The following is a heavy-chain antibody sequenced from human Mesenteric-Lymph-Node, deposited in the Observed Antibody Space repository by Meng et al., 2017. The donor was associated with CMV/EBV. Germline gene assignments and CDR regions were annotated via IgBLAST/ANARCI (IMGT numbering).Heavy chain of an antibody. V-gene: IGHV4-34*01. D-gene: IGHD6-19*01. CDR2: INHSGST. J-gene: IGHJ5*02. CDR3: ARGQQWLVLEYNWFDP. Sequence: GGSFSGYYWSWIRQPPGKGLEWIGEINHSGSTNYNPSLKSRVTISVDTSKNQFSLKLSSVTAADTAVYYCARGQQWLVLEYNWFDPWGQGTLVTVSS. CDR1: GGSFSGYY.